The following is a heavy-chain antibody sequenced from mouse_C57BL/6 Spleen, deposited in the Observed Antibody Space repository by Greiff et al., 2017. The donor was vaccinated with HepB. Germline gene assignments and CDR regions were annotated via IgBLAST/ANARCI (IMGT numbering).Heavy chain of an antibody. CDR3: ARDDYLPY. CDR1: GYAFSSYW. V-gene: IGHV1-80*01. J-gene: IGHJ3*01. D-gene: IGHD2-4*01. CDR2: IYPGDGDT. Sequence: VQLQQSGAELVKPGASVKISCKASGYAFSSYWMNWVKQRPGQGLARIGQIYPGDGDTNYHGKFKGKATLTADKSSSTAYMQLSSLTSEESAVYFCARDDYLPYWGQGTLVTVSA.